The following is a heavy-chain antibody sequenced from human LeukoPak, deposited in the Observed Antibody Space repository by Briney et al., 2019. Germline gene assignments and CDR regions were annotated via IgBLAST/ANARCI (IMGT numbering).Heavy chain of an antibody. D-gene: IGHD3-22*01. CDR2: IIPIFGTA. CDR1: GGTFSSYA. CDR3: ARDSVDYYDSSGYYNH. J-gene: IGHJ4*02. Sequence: GASVKVSCKASGGTFSSYAIRWLRQAPGQGLEWVGGIIPIFGTANYAQKFQGRVTITTDESTSTAYMELSSLRSEDTAVYYCARDSVDYYDSSGYYNHWGQGTLVTVSS. V-gene: IGHV1-69*05.